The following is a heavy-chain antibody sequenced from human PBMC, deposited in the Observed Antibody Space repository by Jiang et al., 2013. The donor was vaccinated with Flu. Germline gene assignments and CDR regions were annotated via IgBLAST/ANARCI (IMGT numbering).Heavy chain of an antibody. CDR3: ARERRYYDFWSGSNNYYYYGMDV. CDR2: IKQDGSEK. D-gene: IGHD3-3*01. J-gene: IGHJ6*04. V-gene: IGHV3-7*03. Sequence: GGGLVQPGGSLRLSCAASGFTFSSYWMSWVRQAPGKGLEWVANIKQDGSEKYYVDSVKGRFTISRDNAKNSLYLQMNSLRAEDTAVYYCARERRYYDFWSGSNNYYYYGMDVWGKGTTVTVSS. CDR1: GFTFSSYW.